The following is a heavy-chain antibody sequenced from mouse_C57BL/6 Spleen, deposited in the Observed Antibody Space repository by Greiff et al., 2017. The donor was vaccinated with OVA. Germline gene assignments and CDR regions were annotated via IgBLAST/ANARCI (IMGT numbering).Heavy chain of an antibody. CDR2: IDPEDGET. V-gene: IGHV14-2*01. J-gene: IGHJ1*03. Sequence: VQLQQSGAELVKPGASVKLSCTASGFNIKDYYMHWVKQRTEQGLEWIGRIDPEDGETKYAPKFPGKATITADTSSNTAYLQLSSLTSEDTAVYYCARIGDYDAWYFDVWGTGTTVTVSS. CDR1: GFNIKDYY. CDR3: ARIGDYDAWYFDV. D-gene: IGHD2-4*01.